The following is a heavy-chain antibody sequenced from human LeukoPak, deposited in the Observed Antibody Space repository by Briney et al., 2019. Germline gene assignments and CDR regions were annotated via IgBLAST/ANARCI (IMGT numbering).Heavy chain of an antibody. CDR3: TRGLRGYSYGDFDY. Sequence: PGGSLRLSCAASGFTFSDYYIAWVRQAPGKGLEWVGRSRNKANGYTTHYAASMKGRFTVSRDDSKNSVFLQMNSLRSEDTAVFYCTRGLRGYSYGDFDYWGQGTLVTVSS. V-gene: IGHV3-72*01. CDR2: SRNKANGYTT. CDR1: GFTFSDYY. J-gene: IGHJ4*02. D-gene: IGHD5-18*01.